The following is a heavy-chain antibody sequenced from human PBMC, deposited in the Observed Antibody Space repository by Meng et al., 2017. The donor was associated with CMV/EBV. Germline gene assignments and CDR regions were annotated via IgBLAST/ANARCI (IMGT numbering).Heavy chain of an antibody. CDR1: GFTFDDYA. D-gene: IGHD1-26*01. Sequence: GGSLRLSCAASGFTFDDYAMHWVRQAPGKGREWVSGISWNSGSIGYADSVKGRFTISRDNAKNSLYLQMNSLRAEDTAVYYCARDLGGGATTGNYWGQGTLVTVSS. J-gene: IGHJ4*02. CDR2: ISWNSGSI. CDR3: ARDLGGGATTGNY. V-gene: IGHV3-9*01.